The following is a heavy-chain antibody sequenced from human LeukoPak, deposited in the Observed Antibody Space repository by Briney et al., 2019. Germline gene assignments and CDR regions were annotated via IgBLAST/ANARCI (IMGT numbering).Heavy chain of an antibody. CDR3: AKRSVGPAGFYFDY. Sequence: GGSLRLSCVVSGFTLSDNPMSWVRQAPGNGLEWVSALSGESGRYYADTVKGRFTVSRDNSKNTLYLQMNSLRAEDTAVYYCAKRSVGPAGFYFDYWGQGTLVTVSS. J-gene: IGHJ4*02. V-gene: IGHV3-23*01. CDR2: LSGESGR. CDR1: GFTLSDNP. D-gene: IGHD1-26*01.